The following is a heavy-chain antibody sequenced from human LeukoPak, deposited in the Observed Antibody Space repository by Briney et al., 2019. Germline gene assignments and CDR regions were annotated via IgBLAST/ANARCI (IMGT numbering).Heavy chain of an antibody. V-gene: IGHV3-33*01. CDR2: IWSDGSIR. D-gene: IGHD6-19*01. J-gene: IGHJ1*01. CDR3: ARGPIAVAGTPSIYQH. CDR1: GFTFSNYG. Sequence: GGSLRLSCAASGFTFSNYGMHWVRQAPGKGLEWVAVIWSDGSIRYYADSVKGRFTISRDNSRNTLYLQMNSLRAEDTAVYYCARGPIAVAGTPSIYQHWGQGTLVTVSS.